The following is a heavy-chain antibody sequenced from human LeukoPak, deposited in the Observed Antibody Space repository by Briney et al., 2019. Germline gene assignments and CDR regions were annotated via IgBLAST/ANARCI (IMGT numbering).Heavy chain of an antibody. V-gene: IGHV4-59*01. J-gene: IGHJ4*02. CDR3: AGGPYPAAGTDHQFDY. CDR2: IYYSGST. CDR1: GASISSYY. D-gene: IGHD6-13*01. Sequence: PSETLSLTCTVSGASISSYYWSWIRQPPGKGLEWIGYIYYSGSTNYNPTHYNPSLKSRVTISVDTSKNHFSLKLSSVTAADTAVYYCAGGPYPAAGTDHQFDYWGPGTLVTVSS.